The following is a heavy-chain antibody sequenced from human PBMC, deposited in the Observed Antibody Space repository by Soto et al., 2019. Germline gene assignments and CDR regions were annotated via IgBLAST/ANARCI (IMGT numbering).Heavy chain of an antibody. CDR3: ARGGCTNGVCYEGNWFDP. V-gene: IGHV1-46*01. Sequence: ASVKVSCKASGYTFTIYYMHWVLQAPGQGLEWMGIINPSGGSTSYAQKLQGRVTMTTDTSTSTVYMELSSLRSDDTAVYYCARGGCTNGVCYEGNWFDPWGQGTLVTVSS. CDR1: GYTFTIYY. CDR2: INPSGGST. D-gene: IGHD2-8*01. J-gene: IGHJ5*02.